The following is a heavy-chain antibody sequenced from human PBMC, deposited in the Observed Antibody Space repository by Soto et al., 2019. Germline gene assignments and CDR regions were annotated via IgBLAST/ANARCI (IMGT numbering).Heavy chain of an antibody. V-gene: IGHV1-18*01. CDR2: ISAHNGNT. J-gene: IGHJ4*02. CDR1: GYTFTSHG. CDR3: ARGRYGDY. Sequence: QVHLVQSGAEVKKPGASVKVSCKGSGYTFTSHGITWVRQAPGQGLEWMGWISAHNGNTDYAQKLQGRVTVTRDTSTSTAYMELRSLRSADTAVYYCARGRYGDYWGQGALVTVSS. D-gene: IGHD1-1*01.